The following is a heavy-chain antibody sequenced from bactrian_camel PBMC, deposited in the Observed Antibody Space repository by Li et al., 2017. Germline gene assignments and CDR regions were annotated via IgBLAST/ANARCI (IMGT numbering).Heavy chain of an antibody. CDR1: GFTFSGHT. D-gene: IGHD2*01. J-gene: IGHJ4*01. CDR2: INSGGDTT. CDR3: AAEESFRRYCSGGYSQVDDFDH. V-gene: IGHV3S40*01. Sequence: QLVESGGGLVQAGGSLRLSCAASGFTFSGHTMSWVRQAPGNALEWVSAINSGGDTTYYSDSLEGRFTISRDNAKNTVYLQMNSLKPEDTAMYYCAAEESFRRYCSGGYSQVDDFDHWGQGTQVTVS.